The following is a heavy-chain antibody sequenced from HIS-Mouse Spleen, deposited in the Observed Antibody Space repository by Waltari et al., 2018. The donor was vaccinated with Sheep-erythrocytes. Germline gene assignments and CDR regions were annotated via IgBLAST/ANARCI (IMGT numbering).Heavy chain of an antibody. Sequence: QLQLQESGPGLVKPSETLSLTCTVSGGSISSSSYYWGWIRQPPGKGLEWIGSSYYRGSTYYKPSLKRRGTISVDTSKNQFSLKLSSVTAADTAVYYCARDRRYYDFWSGSAFDYWGQGTLVTVSS. V-gene: IGHV4-39*07. D-gene: IGHD3-3*01. CDR3: ARDRRYYDFWSGSAFDY. J-gene: IGHJ4*02. CDR2: SYYRGST. CDR1: GGSISSSSYY.